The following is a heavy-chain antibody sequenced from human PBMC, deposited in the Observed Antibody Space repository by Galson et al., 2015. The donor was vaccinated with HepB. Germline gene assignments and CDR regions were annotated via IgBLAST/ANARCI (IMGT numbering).Heavy chain of an antibody. CDR3: ARDRGDLPDY. J-gene: IGHJ4*02. CDR2: ISYDGSNK. Sequence: SLRLSCAAPGFTFSSYAMHWVRQAPGKGLEWVAVISYDGSNKYYADSVKGRFTISRDNSKNTLYLQMNSLRAEDTAVYYCARDRGDLPDYWGQGTLVTVSS. V-gene: IGHV3-30*04. CDR1: GFTFSSYA. D-gene: IGHD3-10*01.